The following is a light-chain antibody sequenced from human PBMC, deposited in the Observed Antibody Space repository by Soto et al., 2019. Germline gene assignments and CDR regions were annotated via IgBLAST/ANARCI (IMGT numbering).Light chain of an antibody. CDR1: SSNIGAGYD. Sequence: QSVLTQPPSVSGAPGQGVTISCTGSSSNIGAGYDVHWYQQLPGTAPKLLIYGNSNRPSGVPDRFSGSKSGTSASLASTGLQAEDEADYYCQSYDSSLSGVVFGGGTKVTVL. J-gene: IGLJ2*01. CDR2: GNS. CDR3: QSYDSSLSGVV. V-gene: IGLV1-40*01.